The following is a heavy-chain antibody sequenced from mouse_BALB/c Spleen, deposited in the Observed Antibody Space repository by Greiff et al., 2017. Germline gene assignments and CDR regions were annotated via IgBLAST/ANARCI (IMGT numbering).Heavy chain of an antibody. D-gene: IGHD1-1*01. J-gene: IGHJ4*01. CDR2: ISTYYGDA. CDR1: GYTFTDYA. CDR3: ARGRYGSSKVRYAMDY. Sequence: QVQLQQSGAELVRPGVSVKISCKGSGYTFTDYAMHWVKQSHAKSLEWIGVISTYYGDASYNQKFKGKATMTVDKSSSTAYMELARLTSEDSAIYYCARGRYGSSKVRYAMDYWGQGTSVTVSS. V-gene: IGHV1S137*01.